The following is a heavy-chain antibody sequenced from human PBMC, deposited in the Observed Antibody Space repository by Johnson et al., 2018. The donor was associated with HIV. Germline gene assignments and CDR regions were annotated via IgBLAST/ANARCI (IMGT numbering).Heavy chain of an antibody. D-gene: IGHD6-13*01. V-gene: IGHV3-20*04. CDR1: GFTFDDYG. CDR3: ARYQQLVRDGAFDI. Sequence: VQLVESGGGLVKPGGSLRLSCAASGFTFDDYGMSWVRQAPGKGLEWVSGINWNGARPGYADSVKGRFTISRDNAKNSLSLQMNSLRAEDTALYFCARYQQLVRDGAFDIWGQGTMVTVSS. CDR2: INWNGARP. J-gene: IGHJ3*02.